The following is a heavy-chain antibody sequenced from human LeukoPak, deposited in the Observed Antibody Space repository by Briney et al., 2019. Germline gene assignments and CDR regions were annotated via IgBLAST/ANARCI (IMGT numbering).Heavy chain of an antibody. CDR3: ARTRGGSYSDY. D-gene: IGHD1-26*01. Sequence: GGSVRLYCAASGFTYSDYYMSWLRQAPGKGREGVSYISAGRSYTNYADSVKGRLTISRDNAKNSLYLQMNSLRTEDTAVYYCARTRGGSYSDYWGQGTLVTVSS. CDR1: GFTYSDYY. V-gene: IGHV3-11*06. J-gene: IGHJ4*02. CDR2: ISAGRSYT.